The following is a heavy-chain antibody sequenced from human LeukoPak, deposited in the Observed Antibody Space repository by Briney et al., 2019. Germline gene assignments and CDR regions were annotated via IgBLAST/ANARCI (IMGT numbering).Heavy chain of an antibody. V-gene: IGHV4-34*01. Sequence: SETLSLTCAVYGGSFSGYYWSWIRQPPGKGLEWIGEINHSGSTNYNPSLKSRVTISVDTSKNQFSLKLSSVTAADTAVYYCARALRFGEFQNWFDPWGQGTLVTVSS. CDR3: ARALRFGEFQNWFDP. J-gene: IGHJ5*02. D-gene: IGHD3-10*01. CDR1: GGSFSGYY. CDR2: INHSGST.